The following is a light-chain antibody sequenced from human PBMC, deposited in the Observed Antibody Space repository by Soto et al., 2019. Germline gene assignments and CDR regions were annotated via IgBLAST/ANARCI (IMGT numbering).Light chain of an antibody. CDR3: QQRSNWPPYT. V-gene: IGKV3-11*01. Sequence: EIVLTQSPATLSLSPGERATLSCRASQSVDSYLAWYQQKPGQAPRLLIYDAPNRAAGIPARFSGSGSGTDFTLTISSLEPEDFAVYYCQQRSNWPPYTFGQGTKLEIK. CDR2: DAP. J-gene: IGKJ2*01. CDR1: QSVDSY.